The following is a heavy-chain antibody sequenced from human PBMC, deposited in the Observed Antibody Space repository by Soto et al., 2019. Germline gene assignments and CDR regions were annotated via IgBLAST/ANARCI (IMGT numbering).Heavy chain of an antibody. V-gene: IGHV3-30*18. CDR3: AKDRSRYYYDSSHES. CDR2: VSYDGRNK. D-gene: IGHD3-22*01. Sequence: QVHLVESGGGVVQPGRSLRLSCVASGFTFSSYGMHWVRQAPGKGLEWVAVVSYDGRNKYHADSVKGRFTISRDNSKNTLYLQMNSLRTEDTAVYYCAKDRSRYYYDSSHESWGQGALVTVSS. CDR1: GFTFSSYG. J-gene: IGHJ5*02.